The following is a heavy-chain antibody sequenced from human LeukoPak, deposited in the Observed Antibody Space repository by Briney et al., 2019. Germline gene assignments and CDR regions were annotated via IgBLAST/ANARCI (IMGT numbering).Heavy chain of an antibody. CDR2: INPNSGGT. CDR3: ARVAAVAGNRHFDY. D-gene: IGHD6-19*01. CDR1: GYTFTSYD. V-gene: IGHV1-2*02. J-gene: IGHJ4*02. Sequence: EASVKVSCKASGYTFTSYDINWVRQATGQGLEWMGWINPNSGGTNYAQKFQGRVTMTRDTSISTAYMELSRLRSDDTAVYYCARVAAVAGNRHFDYWGQGTLVTVSS.